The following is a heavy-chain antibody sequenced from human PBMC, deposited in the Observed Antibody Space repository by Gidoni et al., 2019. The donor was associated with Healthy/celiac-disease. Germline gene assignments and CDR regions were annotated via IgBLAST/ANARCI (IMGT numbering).Heavy chain of an antibody. CDR2: IYYSGST. J-gene: IGHJ3*02. D-gene: IGHD1-1*01. CDR1: GGSISSYY. V-gene: IGHV4-59*01. CDR3: ARVVFSGGTTNAFDI. Sequence: QVQLQESGPGLVKPSETLSLTCTVSGGSISSYYWSWIRQPPGKGLEWIGYIYYSGSTNYNPSLKSRVTISVDTSKNQFSLKLSSVTAADTAVYYCARVVFSGGTTNAFDIWGQGTMVTVSS.